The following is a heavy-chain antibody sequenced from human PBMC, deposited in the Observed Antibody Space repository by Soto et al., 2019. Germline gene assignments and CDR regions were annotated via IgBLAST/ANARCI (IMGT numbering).Heavy chain of an antibody. D-gene: IGHD2-21*02. J-gene: IGHJ4*02. Sequence: ASVKVSCKASGYTFTSYYMHWVRQAPGQGLERMGIINPSGGSTSYAQKFQGRVTMARDTSTSTVYMELSSLRSEDTAVYYCARSRRVTPIDYWGQGTLVTVSS. V-gene: IGHV1-46*03. CDR3: ARSRRVTPIDY. CDR1: GYTFTSYY. CDR2: INPSGGST.